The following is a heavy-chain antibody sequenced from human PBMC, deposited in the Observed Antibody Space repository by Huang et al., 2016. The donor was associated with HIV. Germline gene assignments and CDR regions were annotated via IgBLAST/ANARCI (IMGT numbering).Heavy chain of an antibody. J-gene: IGHJ6*03. CDR1: GGSIRSSDYH. CDR2: ISYRGST. V-gene: IGHV4-39*01. D-gene: IGHD3-10*01. Sequence: QLLLQESGPGLVKPSEALALTCAVSGGSIRSSDYHWGWIRQPPGKGLEWIGRISYRGSTNSSPALRSRVTIAVDTSKNLFFLKLPSMTAADTAVYYCARHREGPVAYYSGWGSHLNYMDVWGRGRTVVVSS. CDR3: ARHREGPVAYYSGWGSHLNYMDV.